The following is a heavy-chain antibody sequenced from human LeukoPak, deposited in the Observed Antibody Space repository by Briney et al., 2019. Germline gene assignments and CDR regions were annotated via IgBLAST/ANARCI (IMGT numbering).Heavy chain of an antibody. J-gene: IGHJ3*02. CDR2: ISSSGSTI. Sequence: GGSLRLSCAASGFTFSDYYMSWIRQAPGKGLEWVSYISSSGSTIYYADSVKGRFTISRDNAKYSLYLQMNSLRAEDTAVYYCAREEKAPGSYYDFWSGYYPDAFDIWGQGTMVTVSS. CDR3: AREEKAPGSYYDFWSGYYPDAFDI. CDR1: GFTFSDYY. D-gene: IGHD3-3*01. V-gene: IGHV3-11*04.